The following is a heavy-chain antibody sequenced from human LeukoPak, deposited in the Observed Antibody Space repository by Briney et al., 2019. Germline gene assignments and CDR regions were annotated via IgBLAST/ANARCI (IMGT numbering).Heavy chain of an antibody. CDR1: GGSISSYY. CDR3: ARGHIWFGELLDFDY. J-gene: IGHJ4*02. Sequence: SETLSLTCTVSGGSISSYYWSWIRQPAGKGLEWIGHIYTSGSTNYNPSPKSRVTISVDTSKNQYSLKLSSVTAADTAVYYCARGHIWFGELLDFDYWGQGTLVTVSS. V-gene: IGHV4-4*07. D-gene: IGHD3-10*01. CDR2: IYTSGST.